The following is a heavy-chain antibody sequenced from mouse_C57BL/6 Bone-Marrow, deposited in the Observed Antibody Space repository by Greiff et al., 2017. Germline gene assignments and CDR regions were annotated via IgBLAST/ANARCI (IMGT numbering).Heavy chain of an antibody. J-gene: IGHJ3*01. CDR1: GYTFTDYN. CDR2: INPNNGGT. CDR3: AREDYYGSTEYPLAY. Sequence: EVQLQQSGPELVKPGASVKMSCKASGYTFTDYNMHWVKQSHGKSLEWIGYINPNNGGTSYNQKFKGKATLTVNKSSSTAYMELRSLTSEDSAVYYCAREDYYGSTEYPLAYWGQGTLVTVSA. D-gene: IGHD1-1*01. V-gene: IGHV1-22*01.